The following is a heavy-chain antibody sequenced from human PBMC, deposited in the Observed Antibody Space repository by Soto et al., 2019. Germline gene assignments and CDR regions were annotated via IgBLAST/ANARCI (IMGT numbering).Heavy chain of an antibody. J-gene: IGHJ4*02. CDR3: ARGPLHNVGGSPLSPFDDY. CDR1: GYTFTSYD. CDR2: MNPNSGNT. Sequence: ASVKVSCKASGYTFTSYDINWVRQATGQGLEWMGWMNPNSGNTGYAQKFQGRVTMTRNTSISTAYMELSSLRSEDTAVYYCARGPLHNVGGSPLSPFDDYWGQGTLVTVSS. V-gene: IGHV1-8*01. D-gene: IGHD2-21*01.